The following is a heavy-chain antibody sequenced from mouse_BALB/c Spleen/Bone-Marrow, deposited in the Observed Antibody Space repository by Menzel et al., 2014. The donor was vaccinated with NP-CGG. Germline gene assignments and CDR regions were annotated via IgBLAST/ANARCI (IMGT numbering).Heavy chain of an antibody. D-gene: IGHD2-14*01. Sequence: EVKLVESGGGLVQPGGSRKLSCAASGFTFSSFGMHWVRQAPEKGLEWVAYISSGSSTIYYADTVKGRFTISRDNPKNPLFLKMTSLGSEDTAMYTCERSGTFFYGMDYGGQGTPVTVSS. CDR1: GFTFSSFG. CDR2: ISSGSSTI. CDR3: ERSGTFFYGMDY. V-gene: IGHV5-17*02. J-gene: IGHJ4*01.